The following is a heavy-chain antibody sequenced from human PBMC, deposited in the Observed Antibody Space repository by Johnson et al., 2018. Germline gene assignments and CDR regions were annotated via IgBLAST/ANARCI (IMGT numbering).Heavy chain of an antibody. D-gene: IGHD4-17*01. V-gene: IGHV4-30-2*01. CDR2: IYHSGST. Sequence: QVQLQESGSGLVKPSHTLSLTCAVSGGSITSTGYSWSWIRQPPGKGLEWIGYIYHSGSTYYNPSLKSRVTISVDRSKNQFSLKLRSVTAADTAVYFCASYHGDYAEYFQHWGQGTLVTVSS. CDR1: GGSITSTGYS. J-gene: IGHJ1*01. CDR3: ASYHGDYAEYFQH.